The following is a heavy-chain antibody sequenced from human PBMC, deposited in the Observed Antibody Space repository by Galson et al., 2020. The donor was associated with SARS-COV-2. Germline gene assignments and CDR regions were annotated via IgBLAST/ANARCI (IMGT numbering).Heavy chain of an antibody. J-gene: IGHJ5*02. CDR3: AKSGAPIVTVLNWFDP. CDR2: INHGGGST. CDR1: GFTFKNYA. D-gene: IGHD2-21*01. V-gene: IGHV3-23*01. Sequence: TGGSLRLSCAASGFTFKNYAMSWLRQAPGKGPEWVSAINHGGGSTYYADSVKGRFTISRDNSKNTLFLQMNDLSADDTAIYYCAKSGAPIVTVLNWFDPWGQGTLVTVSS.